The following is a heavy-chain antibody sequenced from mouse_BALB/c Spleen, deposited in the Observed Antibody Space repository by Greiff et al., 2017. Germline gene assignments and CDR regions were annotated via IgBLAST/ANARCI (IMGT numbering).Heavy chain of an antibody. CDR1: GYSITSDYA. J-gene: IGHJ4*01. D-gene: IGHD2-3*01. Sequence: EVKLMESGPGLVKPSQSLSLTCTVTGYSITSDYAWNWIRQFPGNKLEWMGYISYSGSTNYNPALKSRISITRDTSKNQFFLQLNSVTTEDTATYYCAIDGYYDYAMDYWGQGTSVTVSS. CDR3: AIDGYYDYAMDY. CDR2: ISYSGST. V-gene: IGHV3-2*02.